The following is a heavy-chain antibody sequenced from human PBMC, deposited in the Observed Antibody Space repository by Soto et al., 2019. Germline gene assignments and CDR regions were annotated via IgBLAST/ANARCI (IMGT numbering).Heavy chain of an antibody. CDR1: GFTSSNFW. CDR2: IKGDGSTT. J-gene: IGHJ4*02. CDR3: TRDWYRGGVDY. D-gene: IGHD6-13*01. Sequence: EVQLVEYGGGLVQPGGSLRLSCGASGFTSSNFWMYWVRQAPGKGLDYVSCIKGDGSTTYYADSVKGRFTISRDFAKNTVYLQMNSLRADDTAVYYCTRDWYRGGVDYWGQGNRVTVAS. V-gene: IGHV3-74*01.